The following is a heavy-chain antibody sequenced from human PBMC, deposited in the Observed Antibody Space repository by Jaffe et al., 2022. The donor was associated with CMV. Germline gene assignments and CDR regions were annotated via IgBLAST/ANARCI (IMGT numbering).Heavy chain of an antibody. Sequence: EVQLLESGGGLVQPGGSLRLSCAASGFTFSSYAMSWVRQAPGKGLEWVSAISGSGGSTYYADSVKGRFTISRDNSKNTLYLQMNSLRAEDTAVYYCAKDFGLHYDFWSGYLGMDVWGQGTTVTVSS. CDR1: GFTFSSYA. J-gene: IGHJ6*02. V-gene: IGHV3-23*01. CDR3: AKDFGLHYDFWSGYLGMDV. D-gene: IGHD3-3*01. CDR2: ISGSGGST.